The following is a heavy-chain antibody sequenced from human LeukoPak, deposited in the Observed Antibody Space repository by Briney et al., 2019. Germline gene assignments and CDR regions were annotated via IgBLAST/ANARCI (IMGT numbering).Heavy chain of an antibody. J-gene: IGHJ6*04. CDR1: GGTVSSYA. CDR3: AGTMVRGVIRALDYYYYGMDV. CDR2: IIPILGTA. Sequence: GSSVKVSRKASGGTVSSYALSWVRQAPGQGLEWMGGIIPILGTANYAQKFQGRVKITADKSTSRAYMELRSLRSEDTAVYYCAGTMVRGVIRALDYYYYGMDVWGKGTTVTVSS. D-gene: IGHD3-10*01. V-gene: IGHV1-69*06.